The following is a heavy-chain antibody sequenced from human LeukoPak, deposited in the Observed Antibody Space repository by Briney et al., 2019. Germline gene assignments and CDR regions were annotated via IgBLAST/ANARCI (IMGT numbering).Heavy chain of an antibody. J-gene: IGHJ3*01. CDR3: ARDRYCASSTCPGAFDL. CDR2: IKSISDGGTR. CDR1: GFTLNYDW. V-gene: IGHV3-15*01. Sequence: PGGSLRLSCAASGFTLNYDWMTWVRQAPGKGLEWVGRIKSISDGGTRDYAAPVKGRFTMSRDDSRNTVYLQMSSLKTEDTAVYYCARDRYCASSTCPGAFDLWGQGTVVTVSS. D-gene: IGHD2-2*01.